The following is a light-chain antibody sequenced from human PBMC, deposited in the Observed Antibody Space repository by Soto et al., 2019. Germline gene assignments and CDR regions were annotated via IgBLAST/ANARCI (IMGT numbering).Light chain of an antibody. V-gene: IGKV1-39*01. CDR3: QKSYSTPLT. Sequence: DIQMTQTPSTLAGSVGDRVTITCRASQSISSYLNWYQHKPGKAPKLMIYAESSLQSGVPSRLSGSGSGTDLTLTISSLQPEDFATYYCQKSYSTPLTCGGGTKVDIK. J-gene: IGKJ4*01. CDR2: AES. CDR1: QSISSY.